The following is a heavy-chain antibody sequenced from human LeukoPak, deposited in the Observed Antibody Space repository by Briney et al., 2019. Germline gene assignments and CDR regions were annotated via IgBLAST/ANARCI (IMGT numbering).Heavy chain of an antibody. Sequence: ASVTVSCKASGYTFTGYYMHWVRQAPGQGHEWMGWINPNSGGTNYAQKFQGRVTMTRDTSISTAYMELSRLRSDDTAVYYCARDALYSSGWYDYWGQGTLVTVSS. CDR2: INPNSGGT. CDR3: ARDALYSSGWYDY. CDR1: GYTFTGYY. D-gene: IGHD6-19*01. J-gene: IGHJ4*02. V-gene: IGHV1-2*02.